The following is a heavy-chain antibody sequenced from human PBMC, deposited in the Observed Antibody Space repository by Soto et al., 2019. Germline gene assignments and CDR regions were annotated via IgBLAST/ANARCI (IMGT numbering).Heavy chain of an antibody. CDR1: GFTVSTKY. J-gene: IGHJ4*02. V-gene: IGHV3-66*01. Sequence: EVQLVESGGGLVQPGVSLRLSCAASGFTVSTKYMSWVRQAPGKGLEWGSVIYSGGSTFYAESVRGRFTICRDNSKNTVNLQMSSLRAEDTAVYYCARDPWAADYWGQGTLVPVST. D-gene: IGHD3-16*01. CDR2: IYSGGST. CDR3: ARDPWAADY.